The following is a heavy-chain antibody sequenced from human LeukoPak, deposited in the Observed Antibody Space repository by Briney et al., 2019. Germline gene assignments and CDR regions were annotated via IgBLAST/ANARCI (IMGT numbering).Heavy chain of an antibody. CDR1: GFTFSSYA. J-gene: IGHJ4*02. V-gene: IGHV3-64*01. CDR2: ISSNGGST. D-gene: IGHD3-22*01. CDR3: ARDHYDSSGSYYFDY. Sequence: GGSLRLSCAASGFTFSSYAMPWVRQAPGKGLEYVSAISSNGGSTYYANSVKGRFTISRDNSKNTLYLQMGSLRAEDMAVYYCARDHYDSSGSYYFDYWGQGTLVTVSS.